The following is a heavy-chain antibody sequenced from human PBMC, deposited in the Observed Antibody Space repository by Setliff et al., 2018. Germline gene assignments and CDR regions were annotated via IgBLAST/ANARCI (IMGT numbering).Heavy chain of an antibody. CDR2: MYISGLT. J-gene: IGHJ3*02. Sequence: SETLSLTCTVSGGSISSYYWSWMRQPPGKGLEWIGYMYISGLTNSNPPLKSRVTMSLDTSRNQFSLKLSFVTAAATAVYYCAKIKAGGGSFDIWGQGTMVTVSS. D-gene: IGHD3-16*01. V-gene: IGHV4-4*08. CDR1: GGSISSYY. CDR3: AKIKAGGGSFDI.